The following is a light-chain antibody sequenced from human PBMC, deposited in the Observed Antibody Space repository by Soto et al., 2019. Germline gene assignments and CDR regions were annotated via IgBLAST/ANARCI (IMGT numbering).Light chain of an antibody. J-gene: IGKJ5*01. V-gene: IGKV1-33*01. Sequence: IQLTQSPSSLSASVGDRVTITCQASQYINNYVNWYQQKAGTAPNLLIYDASTLKPGVPSRFSGSGSGTDFTFTISSLQPEDFATYFCQQSDDLPTFGQGTRLEIK. CDR2: DAS. CDR3: QQSDDLPT. CDR1: QYINNY.